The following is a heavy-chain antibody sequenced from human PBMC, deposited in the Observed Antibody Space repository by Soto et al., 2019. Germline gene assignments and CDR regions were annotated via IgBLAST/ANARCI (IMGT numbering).Heavy chain of an antibody. V-gene: IGHV2-5*02. CDR3: ARIFDFWSGYYFYS. Sequence: SGPTLVNPTRPRTLTCTFSGFSLSTSAVAVAWIRQAPRKHPEWITFIFWDDDKRYRPSLENRINITKEICKKQVVLTMTNMDAVETGTYYCARIFDFWSGYYFYSWGRGTLVTVSS. D-gene: IGHD3-3*01. J-gene: IGHJ4*02. CDR1: GFSLSTSAVA. CDR2: IFWDDDK.